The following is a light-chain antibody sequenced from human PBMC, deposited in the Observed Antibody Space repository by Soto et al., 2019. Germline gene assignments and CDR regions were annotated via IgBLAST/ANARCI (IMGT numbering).Light chain of an antibody. V-gene: IGKV3-20*01. Sequence: EIVLTQSPGTLSLSPGEGATLSCRASQSVSSSYLAWYQQKPGQAPRLLIYGASSRATGIPDRFSGSGSGTDFTLTISRLEPEDFAVYYCQQYSSSPPYTFGQGTKLEI. CDR1: QSVSSSY. CDR3: QQYSSSPPYT. J-gene: IGKJ2*01. CDR2: GAS.